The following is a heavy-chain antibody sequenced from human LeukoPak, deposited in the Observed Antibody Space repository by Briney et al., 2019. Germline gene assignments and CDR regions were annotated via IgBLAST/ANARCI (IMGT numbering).Heavy chain of an antibody. CDR3: ARAWDIVLVPAAHFDP. V-gene: IGHV1-18*01. J-gene: IGHJ5*02. CDR2: ISAYNGNT. D-gene: IGHD2-2*01. Sequence: GASVTVSCKASGYTFTNYGIIWVRQAPGQGLEWMGWISAYNGNTTYAQKLQGRVTMTTDTSASTAYMELRSLRSDDTAVYYCARAWDIVLVPAAHFDPWGQGTLVTVSS. CDR1: GYTFTNYG.